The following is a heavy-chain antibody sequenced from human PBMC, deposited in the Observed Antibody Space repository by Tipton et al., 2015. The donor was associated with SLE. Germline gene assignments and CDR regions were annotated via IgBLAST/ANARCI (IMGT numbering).Heavy chain of an antibody. CDR2: ISAYNGNT. D-gene: IGHD7-27*01. J-gene: IGHJ6*03. Sequence: QSGAEVKKPGASVKVSCKASGYTFTSYGISWVRQAPGQGLEWMGWISAYNGNTKYAQKVQGRVTMTTDTSTSTAYMELSRLRYEDTALYYCARGLGISGYYYFYYMDVWGTGTTVTVSS. CDR3: ARGLGISGYYYFYYMDV. CDR1: GYTFTSYG. V-gene: IGHV1-18*01.